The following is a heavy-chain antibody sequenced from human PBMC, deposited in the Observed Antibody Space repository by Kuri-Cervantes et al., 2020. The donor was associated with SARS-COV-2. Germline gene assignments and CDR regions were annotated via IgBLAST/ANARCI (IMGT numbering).Heavy chain of an antibody. J-gene: IGHJ3*02. D-gene: IGHD5-24*01. CDR3: ARSGPGAISREDGAFDI. V-gene: IGHV1-45*02. Sequence: SVKVSCKASGVSFDYRFLHWVRQAPGQALEWMGWITPFNGNTNYAQRFQDRVTITRDRSMSTAYMELRSLRFEDTAMYYCARSGPGAISREDGAFDIWGQGTMVTVSS. CDR1: GVSFDYRF. CDR2: ITPFNGNT.